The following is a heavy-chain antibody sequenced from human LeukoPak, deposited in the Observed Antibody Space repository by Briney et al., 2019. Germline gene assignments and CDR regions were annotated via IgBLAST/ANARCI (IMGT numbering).Heavy chain of an antibody. J-gene: IGHJ4*02. Sequence: KPSETLSLTCTVSGGSISSYYWSWIRQPPGKGLEWIGYIYYSGSTNYNPSLTSRVTISLDTSKNQFSLKLSSVTAADTAVFYCARSASGRGDFDYWGQGTLVTVSS. CDR3: ARSASGRGDFDY. CDR2: IYYSGST. CDR1: GGSISSYY. D-gene: IGHD3-10*01. V-gene: IGHV4-59*01.